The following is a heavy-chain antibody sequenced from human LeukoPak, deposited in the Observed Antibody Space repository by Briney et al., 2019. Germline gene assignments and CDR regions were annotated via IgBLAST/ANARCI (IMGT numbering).Heavy chain of an antibody. D-gene: IGHD3-10*01. V-gene: IGHV3-23*01. J-gene: IGHJ4*02. CDR1: GLTFSSYA. Sequence: GGSLRLSCAASGLTFSSYAMTWVRQAPGMGLEWVSAISGSTGSTYYADSVKGRFTISRDNSKNTLYLQMNSLRAEDTGIYYCAKTKVPSYYGSGSYVDYWGQGTLVTVSS. CDR3: AKTKVPSYYGSGSYVDY. CDR2: ISGSTGST.